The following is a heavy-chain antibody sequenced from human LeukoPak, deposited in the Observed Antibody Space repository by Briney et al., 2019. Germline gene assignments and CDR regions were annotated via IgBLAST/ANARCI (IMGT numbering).Heavy chain of an antibody. D-gene: IGHD6-13*01. J-gene: IGHJ2*01. Sequence: SETLSLTCNVSGGSISSFYWNWIRQPPGKGLEWIGYLHYSGSTNYNPSLKSRVTISGDTSKNQFSLTLNSVTASDTAVYYCARVYYSSSYDYWYFDLWGRGTLVTVSS. CDR3: ARVYYSSSYDYWYFDL. CDR1: GGSISSFY. CDR2: LHYSGST. V-gene: IGHV4-59*01.